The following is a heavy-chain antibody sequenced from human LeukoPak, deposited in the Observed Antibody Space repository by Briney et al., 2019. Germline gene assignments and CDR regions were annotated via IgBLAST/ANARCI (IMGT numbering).Heavy chain of an antibody. D-gene: IGHD1-7*01. J-gene: IGHJ6*03. V-gene: IGHV3-48*03. CDR2: ITPSGSDV. Sequence: GGSLRLSCAASAISFRSYEVNWVRQAPGKGLEWVSFITPSGSDVYYAESVSGRFATSRDNAKDSVFLHMNSLRVEDTAVYYCVTGNYRSFYYYYMDVWGKGTTVTVS. CDR1: AISFRSYE. CDR3: VTGNYRSFYYYYMDV.